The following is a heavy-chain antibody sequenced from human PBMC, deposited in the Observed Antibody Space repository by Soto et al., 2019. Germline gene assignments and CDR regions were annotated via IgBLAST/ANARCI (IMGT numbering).Heavy chain of an antibody. J-gene: IGHJ4*02. Sequence: GGSLRLSCGASGFTFSVYAMTWVRQAPGKGLEWVSTISGSSGSTYFADSVKGRFTMSRDNSNNTLYLQMNRLRAEDTAVYFCVRRNGITVDGIRQFDYWGPGTLVTVSS. CDR2: ISGSSGST. CDR3: VRRNGITVDGIRQFDY. V-gene: IGHV3-23*01. D-gene: IGHD6-19*01. CDR1: GFTFSVYA.